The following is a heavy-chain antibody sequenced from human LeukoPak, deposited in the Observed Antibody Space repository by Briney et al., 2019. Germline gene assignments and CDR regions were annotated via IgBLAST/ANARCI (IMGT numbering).Heavy chain of an antibody. J-gene: IGHJ4*02. V-gene: IGHV3-74*01. D-gene: IGHD2/OR15-2a*01. CDR2: INSDGSWT. CDR1: GNYW. Sequence: GGSLRLSCAASGNYWMHWVRQAPGKGLVWVSHINSDGSWTSYADSEKGRFTISKDNAKNTVYLQMNSLRAEDTAVYYCVSFYETYWGRGTLVTVSS. CDR3: VSFYETY.